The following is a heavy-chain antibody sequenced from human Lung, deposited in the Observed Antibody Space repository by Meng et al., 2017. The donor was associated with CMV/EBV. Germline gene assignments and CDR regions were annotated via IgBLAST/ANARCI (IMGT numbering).Heavy chain of an antibody. J-gene: IGHJ4*02. D-gene: IGHD3-3*01. CDR1: GFTFSSYG. Sequence: GESXKISCAASGFTFSSYGMHWVRQAPGKGLEWVAFIRYDGSNKYYADSVKGRFTISRDNSKNTLYLQMNSLRAEDTAVYYWAKDLCRDAYYGFWSSPAPPGVDYWXQGTLVTVSS. CDR3: AKDLCRDAYYGFWSSPAPPGVDY. V-gene: IGHV3-30*02. CDR2: IRYDGSNK.